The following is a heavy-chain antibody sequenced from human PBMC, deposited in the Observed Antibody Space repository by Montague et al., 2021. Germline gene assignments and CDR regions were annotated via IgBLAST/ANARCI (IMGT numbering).Heavy chain of an antibody. CDR3: ARNLASAAPGAFDI. J-gene: IGHJ3*02. Sequence: SLRLSCAASGFSFSSYWMHWVRQAPGKGLLWVSRITHDGSSTTFADSVKGRFTTSRDNAKATLYLQMNSLRVEDTAVYYCARNLASAAPGAFDIWGQGTMVTVSS. V-gene: IGHV3-74*01. D-gene: IGHD6-13*01. CDR1: GFSFSSYW. CDR2: ITHDGSST.